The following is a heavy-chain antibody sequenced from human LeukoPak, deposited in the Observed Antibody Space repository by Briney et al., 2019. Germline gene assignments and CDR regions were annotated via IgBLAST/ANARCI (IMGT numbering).Heavy chain of an antibody. Sequence: SETLSLTCTVSGGSISSGSYYWSWIRQPAGKGLEWIGRIYTSGSTNYNPSLKSRVTISVDTSKNQFSLKLSSVTAADTAVYYCARDDGRGVVTPYWGQGTLVTVSS. V-gene: IGHV4-61*02. CDR3: ARDDGRGVVTPY. D-gene: IGHD2-21*02. J-gene: IGHJ4*02. CDR1: GGSISSGSYY. CDR2: IYTSGST.